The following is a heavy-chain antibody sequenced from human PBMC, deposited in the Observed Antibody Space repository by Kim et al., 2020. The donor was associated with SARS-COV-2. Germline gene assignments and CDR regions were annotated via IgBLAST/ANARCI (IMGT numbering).Heavy chain of an antibody. D-gene: IGHD3-9*01. Sequence: ASVKVSCKASGYTFTSYGISWVRQAPGQGLEWMGWISAYNGNTNYAQKLQGRVTMNTDTSTNTAYMELRSLRSDDTAVYYCARDARGDILTGYYNSLFFISYYYGMDVWGQGTTVTVSS. CDR3: ARDARGDILTGYYNSLFFISYYYGMDV. J-gene: IGHJ6*02. V-gene: IGHV1-18*04. CDR2: ISAYNGNT. CDR1: GYTFTSYG.